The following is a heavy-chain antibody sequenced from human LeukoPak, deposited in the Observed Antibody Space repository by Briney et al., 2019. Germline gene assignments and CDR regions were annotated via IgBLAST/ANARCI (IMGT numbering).Heavy chain of an antibody. CDR2: IYFSGST. V-gene: IGHV4-39*01. J-gene: IGHJ4*01. CDR1: GGSISSSSYY. Sequence: TSETLSLTCTVSGGSISSSSYYWGWIRQPPGKGLERIGSIYFSGSTYYNPSLKSRVTISVDTSKNQFSLKLSSVTAADTAVYYCARLAEAFDYWGQGTLVTVSS. CDR3: ARLAEAFDY. D-gene: IGHD6-6*01.